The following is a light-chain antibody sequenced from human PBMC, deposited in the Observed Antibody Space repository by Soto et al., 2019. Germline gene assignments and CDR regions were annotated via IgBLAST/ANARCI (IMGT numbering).Light chain of an antibody. Sequence: DVQMTQSPSSLSVSVGERVTITCRASRDISSSLAWYQQKPGKVPKLLIYAASTLHAGVQSRFSGSGSGTFFTLTINSLQPEDVATYYCQKYNSAPNTFGRGTRLEIK. CDR1: RDISSS. CDR3: QKYNSAPNT. V-gene: IGKV1-27*01. CDR2: AAS. J-gene: IGKJ2*01.